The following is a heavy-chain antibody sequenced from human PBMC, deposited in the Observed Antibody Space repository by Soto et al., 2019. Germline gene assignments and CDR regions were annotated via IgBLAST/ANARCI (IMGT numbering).Heavy chain of an antibody. Sequence: QGQLVESGGGVVQPGRSLRLSCAASGFTFSSYAMHWVRQAPGKGLEWVAVISYDGSNKYYADSVKGRFTISRDNSKNTLYLQMNSLRAEDTAVYYCARFGQGLSIDYWGQGTLVTVSS. J-gene: IGHJ4*02. CDR1: GFTFSSYA. D-gene: IGHD6-19*01. CDR3: ARFGQGLSIDY. CDR2: ISYDGSNK. V-gene: IGHV3-30-3*01.